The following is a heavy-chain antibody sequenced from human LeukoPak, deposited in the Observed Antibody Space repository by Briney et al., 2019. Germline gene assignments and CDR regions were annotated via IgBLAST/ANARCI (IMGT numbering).Heavy chain of an antibody. CDR1: GFTFSSYS. D-gene: IGHD3-3*01. Sequence: PGGSLRLSCAASGFTFSSYSMNWARQAPGKGLEWVSSISSSSSYIYYADSVKGRFTISRDNAKNSLYLQMNSLRAEDTAVYYCAREAHSITIFGVSPGDYWGQGTLVTVSS. CDR3: AREAHSITIFGVSPGDY. J-gene: IGHJ4*02. V-gene: IGHV3-21*01. CDR2: ISSSSSYI.